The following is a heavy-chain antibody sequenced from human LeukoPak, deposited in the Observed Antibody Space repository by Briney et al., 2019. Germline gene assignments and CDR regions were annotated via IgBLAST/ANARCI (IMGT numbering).Heavy chain of an antibody. V-gene: IGHV3-30*18. D-gene: IGHD1-26*01. J-gene: IGHJ3*02. Sequence: PGTSLRLSCAAPGFTFSSYGMHWVRQAPGKGLEWVAVISYDGSNKYYADSVKGRFTISRDNSKNTLYLQMNSLRDEDTAVYYCAKGLRVGPTGGDAFDMWGQGTMVTVSS. CDR2: ISYDGSNK. CDR3: AKGLRVGPTGGDAFDM. CDR1: GFTFSSYG.